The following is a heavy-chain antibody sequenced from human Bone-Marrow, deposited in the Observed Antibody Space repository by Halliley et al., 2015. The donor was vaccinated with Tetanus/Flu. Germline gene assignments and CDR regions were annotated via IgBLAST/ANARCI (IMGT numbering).Heavy chain of an antibody. CDR1: GFTFRSYW. J-gene: IGHJ6*02. CDR2: IKQDGSEK. Sequence: CAASGFTFRSYWMSWVRQAPGKELEWVANIKQDGSEKYYVDFVKGRSTISRDNAKNSLYLQMNSLRAEDTAVYYCSREKTAAGVICAYYYGMDVWGQGSSVTVSS. V-gene: IGHV3-7*01. CDR3: SREKTAAGVICAYYYGMDV. D-gene: IGHD3-22*01.